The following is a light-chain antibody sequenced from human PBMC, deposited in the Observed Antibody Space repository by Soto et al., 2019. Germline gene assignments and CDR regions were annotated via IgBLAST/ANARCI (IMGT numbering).Light chain of an antibody. CDR2: WAS. CDR3: QQYYSIPRT. V-gene: IGKV4-1*01. CDR1: QSLLYSSNNKNY. Sequence: DIVMTQSPDSLAVSLGERATINCRSSQSLLYSSNNKNYLAWYQQKPGQPPKLLIYWASTREYGVPDRFSGSGSGTDFTLTISSLQAEDVAVYYCQQYYSIPRTFGQGTKVEIK. J-gene: IGKJ1*01.